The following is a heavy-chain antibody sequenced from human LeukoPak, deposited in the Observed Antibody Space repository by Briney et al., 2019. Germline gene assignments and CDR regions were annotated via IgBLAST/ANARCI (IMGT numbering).Heavy chain of an antibody. CDR3: VRRGFCSGDNCFSHAFDI. CDR1: GYSFTSYW. D-gene: IGHD2-15*01. V-gene: IGHV5-10-1*01. Sequence: GESLKISCKGSGYSFTSYWISWVRQMPGKGLEWMGRIDPSDSYTNYSPSFQGHVTISADKSISTAYLQWSSLKASDTAMYYCVRRGFCSGDNCFSHAFDIWGQGTMVTVSS. CDR2: IDPSDSYT. J-gene: IGHJ3*02.